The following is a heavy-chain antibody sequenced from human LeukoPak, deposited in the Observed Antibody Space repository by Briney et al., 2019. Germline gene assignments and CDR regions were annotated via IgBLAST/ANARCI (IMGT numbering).Heavy chain of an antibody. CDR2: IKQDGSEK. CDR3: AKVRVGATNGNDY. D-gene: IGHD1-26*01. Sequence: GGSLRLSCAASGFTFSSYWMSWVRQAPGKGLEWVANIKQDGSEKYYVDSVKGRFTISRDSAKNSLYLQMNSLRAEDTAVYYCAKVRVGATNGNDYWGQGTLVTVSS. J-gene: IGHJ4*02. V-gene: IGHV3-7*01. CDR1: GFTFSSYW.